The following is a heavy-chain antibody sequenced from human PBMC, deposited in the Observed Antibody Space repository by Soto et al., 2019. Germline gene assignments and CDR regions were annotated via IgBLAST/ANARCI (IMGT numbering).Heavy chain of an antibody. CDR3: ARYMRYSYGPESIDY. CDR2: KYYSGTT. J-gene: IGHJ4*02. D-gene: IGHD5-18*01. Sequence: QLQLQESGPGLVKPSETLSLTCTVSGGSISSGSYYWGWIRQPPGKGLEWIGSKYYSGTTYYNPSLTSRFTISVDTSKNQFSRNLSSVTAADTAVYYCARYMRYSYGPESIDYWGQGTLVTVSS. V-gene: IGHV4-39*01. CDR1: GGSISSGSYY.